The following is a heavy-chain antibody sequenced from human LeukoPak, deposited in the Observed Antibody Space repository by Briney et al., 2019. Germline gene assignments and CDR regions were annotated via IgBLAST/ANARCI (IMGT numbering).Heavy chain of an antibody. CDR3: ARLEIFDSSGYYGASDI. Sequence: SETLSLTCTVSGGSISSSSYYWGWIRQPPGKGLEWIGSIYYSGSTFYNPSLKSRVTISIDTSKNQFSLKLSSVTAADTALYYCARLEIFDSSGYYGASDIWGQGTMVTVSS. CDR1: GGSISSSSYY. CDR2: IYYSGST. V-gene: IGHV4-39*07. D-gene: IGHD3-22*01. J-gene: IGHJ3*02.